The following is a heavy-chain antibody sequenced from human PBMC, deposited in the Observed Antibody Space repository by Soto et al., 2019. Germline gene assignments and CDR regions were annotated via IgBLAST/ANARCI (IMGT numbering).Heavy chain of an antibody. CDR3: AGKYSSSWYNY. CDR2: IYYSGST. D-gene: IGHD6-13*01. V-gene: IGHV4-61*01. J-gene: IGHJ4*02. CDR1: GGSVSSGSYY. Sequence: SETLSLTCTVSGGSVSSGSYYWSWIRQPPGKGLEWIGYIYYSGSTNYNPSLKSRVTISVDTSKNQFSLKLSSVTAADTAVYYCAGKYSSSWYNYWGQGTLVTVYS.